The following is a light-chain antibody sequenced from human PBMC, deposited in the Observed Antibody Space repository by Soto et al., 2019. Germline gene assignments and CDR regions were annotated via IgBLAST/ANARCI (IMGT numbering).Light chain of an antibody. CDR2: GAS. CDR3: QQYNEWPFS. CDR1: HNVRSS. V-gene: IGKV3-15*01. Sequence: IVMTQSPATLSVSPGERATLSCRASHNVRSSLAWYQQKAGQAPRLLIHGASTRATGIPGRFSGSGSGTEFTLIISSLQSEDFAVYYCQQYNEWPFSFGQGTRLEIK. J-gene: IGKJ5*01.